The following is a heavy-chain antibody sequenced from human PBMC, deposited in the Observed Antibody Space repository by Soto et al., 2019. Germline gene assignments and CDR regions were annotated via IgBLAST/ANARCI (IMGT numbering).Heavy chain of an antibody. CDR3: ARDAPYYDFWSGYYLFDY. V-gene: IGHV3-7*01. CDR2: IKQDGSEK. J-gene: IGHJ4*02. CDR1: GFTFSSYW. D-gene: IGHD3-3*01. Sequence: GGSLRLSCAASGFTFSSYWMSWVRQAPGKGLEWVANIKQDGSEKYYVDSVKGRFTISRDNAKNSLYLQMNSLRVEDTAVYYCARDAPYYDFWSGYYLFDYWGQGTLVTVSS.